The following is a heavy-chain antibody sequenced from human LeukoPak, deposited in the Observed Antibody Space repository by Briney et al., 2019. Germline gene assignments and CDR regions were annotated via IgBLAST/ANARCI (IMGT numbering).Heavy chain of an antibody. D-gene: IGHD5-12*01. V-gene: IGHV3-64*01. CDR1: GLTFSHYF. Sequence: PAGGSLRLSCAGSGLTFSHYFMPWVRQAPGKGLEFVSAITYTGDETYYARSVKGRFTVSRDNSKNTLYLQMGSLRAEDTAIYYCARDPSVGGYSGSELDFWGQGTLVTVSS. J-gene: IGHJ4*02. CDR3: ARDPSVGGYSGSELDF. CDR2: ITYTGDET.